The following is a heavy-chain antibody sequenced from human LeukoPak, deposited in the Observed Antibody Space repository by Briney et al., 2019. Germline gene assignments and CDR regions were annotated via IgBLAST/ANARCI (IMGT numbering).Heavy chain of an antibody. Sequence: GRSLRLSCAASGFTFNSYGMHWVRQAPGKGLEWVALIWYDGSNKYYADSVKGRFTISRDNSKNTLYLQMNSLRAEDTAVYYCVKDLGRYRNNCFDYWGQGTLVTVSS. V-gene: IGHV3-33*06. D-gene: IGHD1-26*01. CDR1: GFTFNSYG. J-gene: IGHJ4*02. CDR2: IWYDGSNK. CDR3: VKDLGRYRNNCFDY.